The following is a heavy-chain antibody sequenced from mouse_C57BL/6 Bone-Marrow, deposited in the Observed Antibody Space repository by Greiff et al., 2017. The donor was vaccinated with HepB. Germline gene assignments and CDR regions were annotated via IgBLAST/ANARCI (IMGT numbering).Heavy chain of an antibody. J-gene: IGHJ4*01. CDR2: ISNGGGST. CDR3: AREGIYYGNPPYFAMDY. Sequence: EVKLQESGGGLVQPGGSLKLSCAASGFTFSDYYMYWVRQTPEKRLEWVAYISNGGGSTYYPDTVKGRFTISRDNAKNTLYLQMSRLKSEDTAMYYCAREGIYYGNPPYFAMDYWGQGTSVTVSS. D-gene: IGHD2-1*01. CDR1: GFTFSDYY. V-gene: IGHV5-12*01.